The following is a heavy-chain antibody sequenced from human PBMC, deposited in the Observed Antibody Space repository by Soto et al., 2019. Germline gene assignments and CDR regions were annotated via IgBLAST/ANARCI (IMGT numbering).Heavy chain of an antibody. D-gene: IGHD3-3*01. Sequence: PGGSLRLSCAASGFTFSSYGMHWVRQAPGKWLEWVAVISYDGSNKYYADSVKGRFTISRDNSKNTLYLQMNSLRAEDTAVYYCAKDHKYSDFWSGYSRYGMDVWGQGXTVTVSS. CDR1: GFTFSSYG. CDR2: ISYDGSNK. V-gene: IGHV3-30*18. J-gene: IGHJ6*02. CDR3: AKDHKYSDFWSGYSRYGMDV.